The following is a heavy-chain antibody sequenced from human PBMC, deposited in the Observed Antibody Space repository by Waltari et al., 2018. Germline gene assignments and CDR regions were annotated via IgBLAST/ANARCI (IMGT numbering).Heavy chain of an antibody. CDR1: GFTFTSSA. CDR2: IVVGSGNT. V-gene: IGHV1-58*01. Sequence: QMQLVQSGPEVKKPGTSVKVSCKASGFTFTSSAVQWVRQARGQRLEWIGWIVVGSGNTNYAQKFQERVTITRDMSTSTAYMELSSLRSEDTAVYYCAADLYYYDSSHYWGQGTLVTVSS. J-gene: IGHJ4*02. CDR3: AADLYYYDSSHY. D-gene: IGHD3-22*01.